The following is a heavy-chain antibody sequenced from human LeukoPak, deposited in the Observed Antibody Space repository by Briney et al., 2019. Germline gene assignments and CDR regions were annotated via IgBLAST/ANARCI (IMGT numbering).Heavy chain of an antibody. Sequence: SETLSLTCTVSGGSISTYYWSWIRQPPGKGLEWIGYIYYSGSTNYNPSLKSRVTISVDTSKNQFSLKLNSVTAADTAVYYCARERREQLLPPYTRLVTYFDYWGQGTLVTVSS. CDR1: GGSISTYY. D-gene: IGHD1-26*01. CDR2: IYYSGST. V-gene: IGHV4-59*12. CDR3: ARERREQLLPPYTRLVTYFDY. J-gene: IGHJ4*02.